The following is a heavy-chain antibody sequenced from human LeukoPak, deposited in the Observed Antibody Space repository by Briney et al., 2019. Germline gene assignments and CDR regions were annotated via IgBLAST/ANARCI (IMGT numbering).Heavy chain of an antibody. CDR3: AKFYRASIAARPDY. V-gene: IGHV3-23*01. CDR2: ISGSGGST. D-gene: IGHD6-6*01. J-gene: IGHJ4*02. Sequence: GGSLRLSCAASGFTFSSYAMSWVRQAPGKGLEWVSAISGSGGSTYYADSVKGRFTISRDNSKNTLYLQMNSLRAEDTAVYYCAKFYRASIAARPDYWGQGTLVTVSS. CDR1: GFTFSSYA.